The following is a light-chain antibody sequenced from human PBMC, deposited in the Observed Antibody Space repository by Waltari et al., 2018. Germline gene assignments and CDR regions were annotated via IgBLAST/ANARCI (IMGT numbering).Light chain of an antibody. Sequence: ALTQPASVSGSPGQSITISCSGTSHDIGHYDYVAWYLQHPATAPKLIIFDVSKRPSGISDRFSASKSGITASLTISGLQAEDEGEYFCGSYTTNSPFAVVFGGGTKLTVL. CDR2: DVS. J-gene: IGLJ2*01. CDR1: SHDIGHYDY. CDR3: GSYTTNSPFAVV. V-gene: IGLV2-14*03.